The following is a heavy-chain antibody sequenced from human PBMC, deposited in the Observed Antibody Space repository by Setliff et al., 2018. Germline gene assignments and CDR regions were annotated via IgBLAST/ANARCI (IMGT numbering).Heavy chain of an antibody. CDR1: GFTFSYYG. D-gene: IGHD5-12*01. Sequence: GGSLRLSCAASGFTFSYYGIHWVRQAPGKGLEWVAVFWANGNNKYHADSVKGRFTISRDNSQNTVYLQMDSLRAEDTAVYYCARDDDTTSRYSRFEHWGQGTPVTVSS. CDR3: ARDDDTTSRYSRFEH. J-gene: IGHJ5*02. CDR2: FWANGNNK. V-gene: IGHV3-33*01.